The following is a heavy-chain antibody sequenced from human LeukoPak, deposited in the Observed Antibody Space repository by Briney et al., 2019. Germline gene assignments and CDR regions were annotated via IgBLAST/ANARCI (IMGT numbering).Heavy chain of an antibody. CDR1: GFTFGDYA. Sequence: GGSLRLSCAASGFTFGDYAMHWVRQAPGKGLEWVSGINWNGDNIDYADSVKGQFSISRDNAKKSLDLQMNSLRAEDTAVYFCARGGSDTAMAHDYWGQGTLVTVSS. J-gene: IGHJ4*02. CDR2: INWNGDNI. V-gene: IGHV3-9*01. D-gene: IGHD5-18*01. CDR3: ARGGSDTAMAHDY.